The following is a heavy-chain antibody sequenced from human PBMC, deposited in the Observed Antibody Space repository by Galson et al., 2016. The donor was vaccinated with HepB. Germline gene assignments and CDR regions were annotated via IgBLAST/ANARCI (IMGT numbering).Heavy chain of an antibody. J-gene: IGHJ4*02. CDR3: ARVKRNKAGATTGFDS. V-gene: IGHV4-38-2*02. Sequence: SETLSLTCTVSAYSISNGYYWGWIRQPPGKGLEYIGSMYHSGTTYYNPSLRSRVTISVDTAMNQFSLNLSSVTAADTAVYYCARVKRNKAGATTGFDSWGLGTLVTVSS. D-gene: IGHD1-26*01. CDR2: MYHSGTT. CDR1: AYSISNGYY.